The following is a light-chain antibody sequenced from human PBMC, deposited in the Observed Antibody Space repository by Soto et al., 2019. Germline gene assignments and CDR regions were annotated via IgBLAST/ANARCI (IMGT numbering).Light chain of an antibody. V-gene: IGKV2-30*02. Sequence: DVVMTQSPLSLPVTLGQPASISCRSSQSLIHSDGNTYLSWFRQRPGQSPRRLIYEVSDRDSGVPDRCTGSGSGTDFTLKISRVEAEDVGVYYCMQGTHWPWTFGQGTEVEIK. CDR1: QSLIHSDGNTY. CDR3: MQGTHWPWT. CDR2: EVS. J-gene: IGKJ1*01.